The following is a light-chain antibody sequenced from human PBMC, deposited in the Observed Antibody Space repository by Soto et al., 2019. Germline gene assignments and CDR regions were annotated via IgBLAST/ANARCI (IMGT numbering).Light chain of an antibody. Sequence: QPVLTQSPSASASLGDSVRLTCVLSSGHTNFAVAWHQQQPQRGPRFLVKITSDGTHTKGDGIPDRFSGSSSGAERYLTISNVHSDDDGDYFCQTWGAGTQVFGGGTKLTVL. CDR2: ITSDGTH. V-gene: IGLV4-69*01. CDR1: SGHTNFA. J-gene: IGLJ2*01. CDR3: QTWGAGTQV.